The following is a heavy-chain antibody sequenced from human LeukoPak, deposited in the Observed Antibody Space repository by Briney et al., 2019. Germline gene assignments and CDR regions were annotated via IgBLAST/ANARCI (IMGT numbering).Heavy chain of an antibody. CDR1: GFTFDDYA. CDR3: AKDLEYSSSSDGMDV. V-gene: IGHV3-9*01. CDR2: ISWNSGSI. Sequence: GRSLRLSCAASGFTFDDYAMHWVRQAPGKGLEWVSGISWNSGSIGYADSVKGRFTISRDNAENSLYLQMNSLRAEDTALYYCAKDLEYSSSSDGMDVWGQGTTVTVSS. J-gene: IGHJ6*02. D-gene: IGHD6-6*01.